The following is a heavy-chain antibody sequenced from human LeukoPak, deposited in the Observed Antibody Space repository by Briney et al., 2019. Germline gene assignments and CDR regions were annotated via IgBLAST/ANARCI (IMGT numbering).Heavy chain of an antibody. D-gene: IGHD6-19*01. CDR1: GFTVSTNY. J-gene: IGHJ5*02. CDR3: ARDRGPGFSSGWYVWFDH. Sequence: YPGGSLRLSCAASGFTVSTNYMSWVRQAPGKGLEWVSIMYIGGSTYYADSVKGRFTISRDISKNTLDLHMNSLRVEDTAVYYCARDRGPGFSSGWYVWFDHRGQGTLVTVSS. V-gene: IGHV3-66*01. CDR2: MYIGGST.